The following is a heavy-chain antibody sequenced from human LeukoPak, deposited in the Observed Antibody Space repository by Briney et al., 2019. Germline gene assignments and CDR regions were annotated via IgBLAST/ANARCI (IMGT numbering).Heavy chain of an antibody. J-gene: IGHJ5*02. CDR2: INPSGGST. Sequence: ASVKVSCKASGYTITSYYMHWVRQAPGQGLEWMGIINPSGGSTSYAQKFQGRVTMTRDTSTSTVYMELSSLRSEDTAVYYCAREGGSSSTSCSGWFDPWGQGTLVTVSS. V-gene: IGHV1-46*01. D-gene: IGHD2-2*01. CDR1: GYTITSYY. CDR3: AREGGSSSTSCSGWFDP.